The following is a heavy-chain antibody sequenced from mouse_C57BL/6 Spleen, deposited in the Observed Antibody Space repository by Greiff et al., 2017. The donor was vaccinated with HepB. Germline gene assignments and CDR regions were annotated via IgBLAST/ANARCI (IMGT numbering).Heavy chain of an antibody. J-gene: IGHJ1*03. V-gene: IGHV3-8*01. Sequence: EVQLKESGPGLAKPSQTLSLTCSVTGYSITSDYWHWIRKFPGHKLEYMGYISYSGSTYYNPSLKSRISITRDTSKNQYYMQLNSVTTEETATYYCAIGGSDYGSCYSSYWYFDVWGTGTTVTVSS. CDR3: AIGGSDYGSCYSSYWYFDV. D-gene: IGHD1-1*01. CDR2: ISYSGST. CDR1: GYSITSDY.